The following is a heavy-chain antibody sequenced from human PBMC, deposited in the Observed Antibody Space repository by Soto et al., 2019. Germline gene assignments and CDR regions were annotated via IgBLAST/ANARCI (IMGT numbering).Heavy chain of an antibody. CDR2: MNPNSGNT. D-gene: IGHD2-15*01. CDR3: ARADIVVVPASLYYYYGMDV. J-gene: IGHJ6*02. CDR1: GYTFTSCD. V-gene: IGHV1-8*01. Sequence: ASVKVSCKASGYTFTSCDINWLRQATGQGLEYLGWMNPNSGNTGYAQKFQGRVTITADESTSTAYMELSSLRSEDTAVYYCARADIVVVPASLYYYYGMDVWGQGTTVTVSS.